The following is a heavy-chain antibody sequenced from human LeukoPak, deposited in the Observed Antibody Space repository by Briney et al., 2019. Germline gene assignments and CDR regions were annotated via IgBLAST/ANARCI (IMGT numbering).Heavy chain of an antibody. CDR1: GYSFTAYY. CDR2: INPTGGGT. Sequence: ASVKVSCKASGYSFTAYYVHWVRQAPGQGLEWMGWINPTGGGTKYAQRFQDRVTMTRDTSISTAYMELSGLRSDDTAVYFCAREGVIDTMIVGYYFDYWGEGTLVTVSS. D-gene: IGHD3-22*01. V-gene: IGHV1-2*02. J-gene: IGHJ4*02. CDR3: AREGVIDTMIVGYYFDY.